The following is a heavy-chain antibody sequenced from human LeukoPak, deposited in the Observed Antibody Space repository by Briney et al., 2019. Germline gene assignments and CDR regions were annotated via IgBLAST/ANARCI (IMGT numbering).Heavy chain of an antibody. CDR1: GFTFSSYW. Sequence: GGSLRLSCAASGFTFSSYWMSWDRQAPGKGLEWVANIKQDGSEKYYVDSVKGRFTISRDNAKNSLYLQMNSLRAEDTAVYYCAREGHGGNSDGWGQGTLVTVSS. CDR2: IKQDGSEK. J-gene: IGHJ4*02. V-gene: IGHV3-7*01. D-gene: IGHD4-23*01. CDR3: AREGHGGNSDG.